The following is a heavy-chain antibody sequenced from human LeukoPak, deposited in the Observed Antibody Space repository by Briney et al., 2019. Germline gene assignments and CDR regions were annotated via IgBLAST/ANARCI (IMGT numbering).Heavy chain of an antibody. CDR1: GGSFSGYY. J-gene: IGHJ6*03. CDR2: INHSGST. CDR3: ARLKITMMVVDRGNYYYYYMDV. D-gene: IGHD3-22*01. Sequence: PSETLSLTCAVYGGSFSGYYWSWIRQPPGKGLEWIGEINHSGSTNYNPSLKSRVTISVDTSKNQFSLKLSSVTAADTAVYYCARLKITMMVVDRGNYYYYYMDVWGKGTTVTVSS. V-gene: IGHV4-34*01.